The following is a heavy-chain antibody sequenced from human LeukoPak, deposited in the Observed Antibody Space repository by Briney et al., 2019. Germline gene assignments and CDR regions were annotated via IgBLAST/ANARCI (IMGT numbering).Heavy chain of an antibody. J-gene: IGHJ4*02. D-gene: IGHD6-13*01. CDR1: GYSISSGYY. CDR2: IYHSGST. Sequence: SETLSLTCAVSGYSISSGYYWGWIRQPPGKGLEGIGNIYHSGSTSYNSSLKSRVTISVDTSKNQFSLKLSSVTAADTAVYYCARRRSGYSSTFYYFDYWGQGTLVTVSS. V-gene: IGHV4-38-2*01. CDR3: ARRRSGYSSTFYYFDY.